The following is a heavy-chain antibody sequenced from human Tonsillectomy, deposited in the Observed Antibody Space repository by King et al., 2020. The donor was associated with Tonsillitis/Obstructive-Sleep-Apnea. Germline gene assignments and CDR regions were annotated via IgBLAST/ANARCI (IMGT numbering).Heavy chain of an antibody. CDR1: GYIFTSYW. Sequence: QLVQSGAEVKKPGESLKISCKGSGYIFTSYWIGWVRQMPGKCLEWMGIIYPGDSDTRYSPSFQGQVTISADKSISTAYLQWSSLKASDTAMYYCARRDCSGGSCYSLGWYFDLWGRGTLVTVSS. D-gene: IGHD2-15*01. J-gene: IGHJ2*01. V-gene: IGHV5-51*01. CDR2: IYPGDSDT. CDR3: ARRDCSGGSCYSLGWYFDL.